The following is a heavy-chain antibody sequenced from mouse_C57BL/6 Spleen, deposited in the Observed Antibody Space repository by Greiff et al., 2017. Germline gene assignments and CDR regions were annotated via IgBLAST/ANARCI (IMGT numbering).Heavy chain of an antibody. V-gene: IGHV1-39*01. CDR2: INPNYGTT. CDR1: GYSFTDYN. Sequence: VQLQQSGPELVKPGASVMISCKASGYSFTDYNMNWVKQSNGKSLEWIGVINPNYGTTSYNQKFKGKATLTVDQSSSTAYMQLNSLTSEDSAVYYCARKDYYGSSPYWYFDVWGTGTTVTVSS. J-gene: IGHJ1*03. D-gene: IGHD1-1*01. CDR3: ARKDYYGSSPYWYFDV.